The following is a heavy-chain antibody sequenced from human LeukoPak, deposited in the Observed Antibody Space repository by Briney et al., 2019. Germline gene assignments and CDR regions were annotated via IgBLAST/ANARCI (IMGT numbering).Heavy chain of an antibody. Sequence: ASVKVSCKVSGYTLTELSMHWVRQAPGKGLEWMGWMNPNSGNTGYAQKFQGGVTMTRNTSISTAYMELSSLRSEDTAVYYCARQPNYDFWSGYLYYYYYGMDVWGQGTTVTVSS. CDR1: GYTLTELS. J-gene: IGHJ6*02. CDR3: ARQPNYDFWSGYLYYYYYGMDV. V-gene: IGHV1-8*01. CDR2: MNPNSGNT. D-gene: IGHD3-3*01.